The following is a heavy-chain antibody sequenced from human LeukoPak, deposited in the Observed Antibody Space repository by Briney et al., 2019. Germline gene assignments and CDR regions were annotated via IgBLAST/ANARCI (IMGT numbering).Heavy chain of an antibody. CDR3: ASSGWYSTPNWFDP. D-gene: IGHD6-19*01. Sequence: GGSLRLSCAASEFSVGSNYMTWVRQAPGKGLEWVASIKQDGSEKYYVDSVKGRFTISRDNAKNSLYLQMNSLRAEDTAMYYCASSGWYSTPNWFDPWGQGTLVIVSS. CDR2: IKQDGSEK. CDR1: EFSVGSNY. J-gene: IGHJ5*02. V-gene: IGHV3-7*01.